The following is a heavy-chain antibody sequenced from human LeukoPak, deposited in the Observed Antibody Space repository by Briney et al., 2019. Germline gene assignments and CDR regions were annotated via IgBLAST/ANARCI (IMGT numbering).Heavy chain of an antibody. D-gene: IGHD3-10*01. Sequence: SETLSLTCTVSGGSISSSSYYWGWIRQPPGKGLEWIGYIYYSGSTNYNPSLKSRVTISVDTSKNQFSLKLSSVTAADTAVYYCARYFGYYGSGSFYNWFDPWGQGTLVTVSS. J-gene: IGHJ5*02. V-gene: IGHV4-61*05. CDR2: IYYSGST. CDR1: GGSISSSSYY. CDR3: ARYFGYYGSGSFYNWFDP.